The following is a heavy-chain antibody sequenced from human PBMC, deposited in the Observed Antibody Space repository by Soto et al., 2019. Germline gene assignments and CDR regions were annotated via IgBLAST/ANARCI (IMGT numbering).Heavy chain of an antibody. CDR2: IIPIFGTA. CDR1: GGTFSSYA. CDR3: ASSSSAGLLAAPDV. Sequence: QVQLVQSGAEVKKPGSSVKVYCKASGGTFSSYAISWVRQAPGQGLEWMGGIIPIFGTANYAQKFQDRVTITADDSTSTAYMELSSLRSEDTAVYYCASSSSAGLLAAPDVWGQGTTVTVSS. V-gene: IGHV1-69*12. D-gene: IGHD6-6*01. J-gene: IGHJ6*02.